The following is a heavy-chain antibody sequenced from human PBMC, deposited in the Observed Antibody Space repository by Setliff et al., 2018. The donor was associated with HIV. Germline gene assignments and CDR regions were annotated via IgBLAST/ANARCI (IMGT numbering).Heavy chain of an antibody. CDR2: INYSGRT. V-gene: IGHV4-39*07. J-gene: IGHJ5*02. D-gene: IGHD6-19*01. Sequence: SETLSLTCTVSGGSISSGNYYWGWIRQPPGKGLEWVGNINYSGRTYYNPSLKSRVTMSVDTSKNQFSLKLSSVTAADTAVYYCAREKRSGFSSGWTNWFDPWGQGTLVTVSS. CDR3: AREKRSGFSSGWTNWFDP. CDR1: GGSISSGNYY.